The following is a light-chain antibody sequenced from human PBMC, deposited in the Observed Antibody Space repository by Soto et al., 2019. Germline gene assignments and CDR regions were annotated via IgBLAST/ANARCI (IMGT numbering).Light chain of an antibody. CDR3: QQSYTSPVT. V-gene: IGKV1-5*01. J-gene: IGKJ4*01. CDR2: GAS. Sequence: DIQMTQSPSTLSASIGDRVTLTCRASQSLTGRLAWYQQKPGRPPKLLIYGASNLQSGVPSRFSGGGSGTDFTLTISSLQPEDFGTYYCQQSYTSPVTFGGGTKVDIK. CDR1: QSLTGR.